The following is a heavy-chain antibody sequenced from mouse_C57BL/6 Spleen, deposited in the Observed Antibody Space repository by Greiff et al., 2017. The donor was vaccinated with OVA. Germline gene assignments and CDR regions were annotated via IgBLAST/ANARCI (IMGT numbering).Heavy chain of an antibody. CDR1: GYTFTSYW. J-gene: IGHJ2*01. CDR2: IYPGNSDT. CDR3: TRAGGETFDY. D-gene: IGHD2-13*01. V-gene: IGHV1-5*01. Sequence: EVKLQESGTVLVRPGASVKMSCKTSGYTFTSYWMHWVKQRPGQGLEWIGAIYPGNSDTSYNQKFKGKAKLTAATSASTAYMELSSLTNEEDAVYYCTRAGGETFDYWGQGTTLTVSS.